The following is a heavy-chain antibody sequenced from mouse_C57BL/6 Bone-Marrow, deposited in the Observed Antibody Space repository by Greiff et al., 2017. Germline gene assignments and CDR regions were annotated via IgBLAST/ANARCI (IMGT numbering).Heavy chain of an antibody. CDR2: IYWDDDK. V-gene: IGHV8-12*01. Sequence: QVTLKESGPGILQSSQTLSLTCSFSGFSLSTSGMGVSWIRQPSGKGLEWLAHIYWDDDKRYNPSLKSRLTISKDTSRNQVFLKITSVDTADTATYYCARSRGSSYGYWGQGTLVTVSA. CDR1: GFSLSTSGMG. J-gene: IGHJ3*01. D-gene: IGHD1-1*01. CDR3: ARSRGSSYGY.